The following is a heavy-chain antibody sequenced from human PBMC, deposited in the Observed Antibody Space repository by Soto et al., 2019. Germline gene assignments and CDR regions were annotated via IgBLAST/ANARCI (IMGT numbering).Heavy chain of an antibody. Sequence: EVQLVESGGGLVKPGGSLRLSCAASGFTFSNAWMSWVRQAPGKGLEWVGRIKSKTDGGTTDYAAPVKGRFTISRDDSKNTLYLQMNSLKTEDTAVYYCTPDLYGVQQLVWYWGQGTLVTVSS. CDR1: GFTFSNAW. CDR2: IKSKTDGGTT. J-gene: IGHJ4*02. V-gene: IGHV3-15*01. D-gene: IGHD6-13*01. CDR3: TPDLYGVQQLVWY.